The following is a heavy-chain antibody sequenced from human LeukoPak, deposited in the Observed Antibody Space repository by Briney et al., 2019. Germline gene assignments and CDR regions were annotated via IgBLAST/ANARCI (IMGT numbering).Heavy chain of an antibody. V-gene: IGHV1-69*13. J-gene: IGHJ3*02. CDR3: ARYPRIYYDSSGYSWAFDI. CDR2: IIPIFGTA. D-gene: IGHD3-22*01. Sequence: SVKVSCTASGGTFSSYAISWVRQAPGQGLEWMGGIIPIFGTANYAQKFQGRVTITADESTSTAYMELSSLRSEDTAVYYCARYPRIYYDSSGYSWAFDIWGQGTMVTVSS. CDR1: GGTFSSYA.